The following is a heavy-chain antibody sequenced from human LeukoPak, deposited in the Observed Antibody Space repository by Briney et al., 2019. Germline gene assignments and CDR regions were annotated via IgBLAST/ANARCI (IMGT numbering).Heavy chain of an antibody. CDR1: GGTFSSYT. CDR3: ARDRLFYGDKTDY. V-gene: IGHV1-69*04. J-gene: IGHJ4*02. Sequence: SVKVSCKASGGTFSSYTISWVRQAPGQGLEWMGRIIPILGIANYAQKFQGRVTITADKSTSTAYMELSSLRSEDTAVYYCARDRLFYGDKTDYWGQGTLVTVSS. D-gene: IGHD4-17*01. CDR2: IIPILGIA.